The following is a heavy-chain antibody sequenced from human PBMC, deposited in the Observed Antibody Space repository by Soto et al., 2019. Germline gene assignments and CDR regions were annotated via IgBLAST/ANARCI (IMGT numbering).Heavy chain of an antibody. D-gene: IGHD1-7*01. J-gene: IGHJ5*02. V-gene: IGHV1-69*06. Sequence: QVQLVQSGAEVKKPGSSVKVSCKASGGTFSSYAISWVRQAPGQGLEWMGGIIPIFGTANYAQKFQGRVTITADKSTSTAYRELSSLRSEDTAVYYCASPAQLELGNWFDPWGQGTLVTVSS. CDR1: GGTFSSYA. CDR2: IIPIFGTA. CDR3: ASPAQLELGNWFDP.